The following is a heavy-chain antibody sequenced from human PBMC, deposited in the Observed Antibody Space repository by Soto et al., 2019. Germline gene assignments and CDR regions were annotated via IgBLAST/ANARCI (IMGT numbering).Heavy chain of an antibody. J-gene: IGHJ6*02. Sequence: QVQLQESGPGLVKPSGTLSLTCAVSGGSISSSNWWSWVRQPPGKGLEWIGEIYHSGSTNYNPSRKSRVTISVDKSKNQFSLKLGSVTAAETAVYYCARDARYCSGGSCYPVGMDVWGQGTTVTVSS. V-gene: IGHV4-4*02. CDR2: IYHSGST. CDR3: ARDARYCSGGSCYPVGMDV. CDR1: GGSISSSNW. D-gene: IGHD2-15*01.